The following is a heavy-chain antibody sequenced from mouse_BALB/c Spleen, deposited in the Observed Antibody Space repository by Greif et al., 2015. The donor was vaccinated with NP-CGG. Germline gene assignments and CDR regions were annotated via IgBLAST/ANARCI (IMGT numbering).Heavy chain of an antibody. D-gene: IGHD2-14*01. Sequence: VQLQQSGAELVKPGASVKLSCKASGYTFTSYYMYWVKQRPGQGLEWIGEINPSNGGTNFNEKFKSKATLTVDKSSSTAYMQLSSLTSEDSAVYYCTRLYRYDKNYYAMDYWGQGTSVTVSS. CDR2: INPSNGGT. CDR3: TRLYRYDKNYYAMDY. CDR1: GYTFTSYY. J-gene: IGHJ4*01. V-gene: IGHV1S81*02.